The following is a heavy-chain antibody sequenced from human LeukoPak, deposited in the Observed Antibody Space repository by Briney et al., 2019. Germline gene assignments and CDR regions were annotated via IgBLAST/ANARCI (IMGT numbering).Heavy chain of an antibody. D-gene: IGHD3-10*01. CDR1: GFTFSRHW. CDR2: IREDGNEK. CDR3: ARILSRSSYDTMDV. Sequence: GGSLRLSCAASGFTFSRHWMSWVRQAPGKGLEGVGNIREDGNEKYYVDSVRGRFTISRGNARTSVYLEMSSLRAEDTAVYYCARILSRSSYDTMDVWGQGTTVTVSS. J-gene: IGHJ6*02. V-gene: IGHV3-7*01.